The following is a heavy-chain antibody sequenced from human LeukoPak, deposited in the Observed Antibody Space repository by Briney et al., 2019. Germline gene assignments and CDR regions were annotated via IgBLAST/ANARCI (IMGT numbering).Heavy chain of an antibody. CDR1: GYTFTIYG. V-gene: IGHV1-18*01. D-gene: IGHD3-22*01. CDR2: ISAYNGNT. CDR3: ARGLGSYDSSELTWPMISF. J-gene: IGHJ4*02. Sequence: ASVTVSCKASGYTFTIYGISWVRQAPGQGLEWMGWISAYNGNTNYAQKLQGRVTMTTDTSTSTAYMELRSLRSDDTAVYYCARGLGSYDSSELTWPMISFWGQGTQVTVSS.